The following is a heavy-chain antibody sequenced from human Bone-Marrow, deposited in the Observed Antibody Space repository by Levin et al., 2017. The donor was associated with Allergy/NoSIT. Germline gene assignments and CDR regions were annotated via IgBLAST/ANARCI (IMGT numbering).Heavy chain of an antibody. Sequence: PGGSLRLSCTVSGGSISSSSYYWGWIRQPPGKGLEWIGSIYYSGSTYYNPSLKSRVTISVDTSKNQFSLKLSSVTAADTAVYYCARHTSGGVVVIRGFGPFNWFDPWGQGTLVTVSS. CDR1: GGSISSSSYY. D-gene: IGHD3-22*01. J-gene: IGHJ5*02. CDR2: IYYSGST. V-gene: IGHV4-39*01. CDR3: ARHTSGGVVVIRGFGPFNWFDP.